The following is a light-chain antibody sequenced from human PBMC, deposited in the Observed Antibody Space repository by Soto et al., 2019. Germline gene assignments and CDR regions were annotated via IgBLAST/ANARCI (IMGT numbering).Light chain of an antibody. CDR3: QQRSYWIT. V-gene: IGKV3-11*01. Sequence: EIVLTQSPATLSLSPVERATLSCRASQSVSNYLAWYQHKPGQAPRLLIYDASNRATGIPARFSGSGSGTDFTLTIGSLEPEDSAVYYCQQRSYWITFGQGTRLDIK. CDR2: DAS. J-gene: IGKJ5*01. CDR1: QSVSNY.